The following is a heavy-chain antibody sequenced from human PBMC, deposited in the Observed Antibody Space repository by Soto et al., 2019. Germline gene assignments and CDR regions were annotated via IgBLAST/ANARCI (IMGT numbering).Heavy chain of an antibody. CDR3: ARDLNKYTYDSIYLDF. CDR1: GYTFTNFG. D-gene: IGHD3-22*01. Sequence: ASVKVSCKASGYTFTNFGISWVRQAPGQGLEWMGWISAYNGNTNYAQKFQGRVTMTTDTSTSTAYMELRSLRSDDTAMYFCARDLNKYTYDSIYLDFWGQGTLVTVSS. CDR2: ISAYNGNT. V-gene: IGHV1-18*01. J-gene: IGHJ4*02.